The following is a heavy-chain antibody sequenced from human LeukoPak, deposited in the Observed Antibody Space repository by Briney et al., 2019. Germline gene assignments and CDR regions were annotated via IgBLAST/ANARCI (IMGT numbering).Heavy chain of an antibody. J-gene: IGHJ4*02. Sequence: ASVEVSCKASGYTFTSYDINWVRQATGQGPEWMGWMNPNSGNTGYAQKFQGRVTMTRNTSISTAYMELSSLRSEDTAVYYCARGRGSSGWYPGYWGQGTLVTVSS. D-gene: IGHD6-19*01. V-gene: IGHV1-8*01. CDR2: MNPNSGNT. CDR1: GYTFTSYD. CDR3: ARGRGSSGWYPGY.